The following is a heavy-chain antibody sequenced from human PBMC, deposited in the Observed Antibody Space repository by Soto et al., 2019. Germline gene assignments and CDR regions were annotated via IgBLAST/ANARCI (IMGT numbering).Heavy chain of an antibody. D-gene: IGHD4-17*01. CDR2: IWYDGTRK. CDR3: ARSGGTTVTGLWHFDS. J-gene: IGHJ4*02. CDR1: GFTFNIYS. V-gene: IGHV3-33*01. Sequence: QVQLVESGGGVVQPGRSLRLSCETSGFTFNIYSMHWVRQPPGKGLEWLAAIWYDGTRKYYAESAKGRFTISRDNSKNTLYLEVNSLRAEDTAVYYCARSGGTTVTGLWHFDSWGQGTLVTVSS.